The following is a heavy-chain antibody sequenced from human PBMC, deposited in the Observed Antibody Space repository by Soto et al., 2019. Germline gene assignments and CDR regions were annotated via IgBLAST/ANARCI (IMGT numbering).Heavy chain of an antibody. J-gene: IGHJ5*02. CDR3: AKDPFYFRDYPNWFDP. CDR1: GFTFSSYA. D-gene: IGHD4-17*01. Sequence: GGSLRLSCAASGFTFSSYAMSWVRQAPGKGLEWVSAISGSGGRTYYADSVKGRFTISRDNSKNTLYLQMNSLRAEDTAVYYCAKDPFYFRDYPNWFDPWGQGTLVTVSS. V-gene: IGHV3-23*01. CDR2: ISGSGGRT.